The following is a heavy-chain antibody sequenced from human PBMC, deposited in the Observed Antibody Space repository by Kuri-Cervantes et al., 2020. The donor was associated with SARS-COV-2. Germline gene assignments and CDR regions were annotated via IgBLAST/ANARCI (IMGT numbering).Heavy chain of an antibody. CDR1: GFTFSSYA. J-gene: IGHJ4*02. CDR2: ISGSGGST. D-gene: IGHD6-13*01. Sequence: GESLKISCAASGFTFSSYAMSWVRQAPGKGLEWVSAISGSGGSTYYADYVKGRFTISRDNSKNTLYLQMNSLRAEDTAVYYCAKELNEGYSSSWYFDYWGQGTLVTVSS. V-gene: IGHV3-23*01. CDR3: AKELNEGYSSSWYFDY.